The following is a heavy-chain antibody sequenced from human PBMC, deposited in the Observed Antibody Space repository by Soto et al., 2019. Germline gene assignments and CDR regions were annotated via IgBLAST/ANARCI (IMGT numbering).Heavy chain of an antibody. V-gene: IGHV3-72*01. D-gene: IGHD1-1*01. J-gene: IGHJ4*02. Sequence: EVQLVESGGGLVQPGGSLRLSCAVSGFTFSDHYMDWVRQAPGKGLEWVGRSRNKANSYTTEYAASVKGRFTISRDDSENSLYLQRDSLKTEDTAVYFCIRPMTGTTRGFDYWGQGTLVTVSS. CDR2: SRNKANSYTT. CDR1: GFTFSDHY. CDR3: IRPMTGTTRGFDY.